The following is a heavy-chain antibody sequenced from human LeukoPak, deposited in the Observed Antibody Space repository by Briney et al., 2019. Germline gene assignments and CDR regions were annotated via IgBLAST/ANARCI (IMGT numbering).Heavy chain of an antibody. J-gene: IGHJ4*02. CDR1: GLTYSSFA. CDR3: AKSSSSNCYSPHDY. V-gene: IGHV3-23*01. Sequence: GGSLRLSCTASGLTYSSFAMSWVRQAPGKGLEWVSVISGSGDSTYYAGSVKGRFTISRDNSKNTLYLQMNSLRAEGTAIYYCAKSSSSNCYSPHDYWGQGTLVTVSS. CDR2: ISGSGDST. D-gene: IGHD2-2*01.